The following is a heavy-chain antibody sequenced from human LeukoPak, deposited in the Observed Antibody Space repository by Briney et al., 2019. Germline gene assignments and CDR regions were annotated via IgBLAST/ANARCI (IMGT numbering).Heavy chain of an antibody. CDR3: ATGPKKGGVVPAARFAY. Sequence: PWETLCLTCTASGGSISSYDWSWIRQPPGKGLEWVGDIYYSGSSNYYPSLKSRGTIIVGASKNQMSLKLSSVTAAHTAVYYCATGPKKGGVVPAARFAYWGQGTLVTVSS. CDR1: GGSISSYD. J-gene: IGHJ4*02. V-gene: IGHV4-59*01. CDR2: IYYSGSS. D-gene: IGHD2-2*01.